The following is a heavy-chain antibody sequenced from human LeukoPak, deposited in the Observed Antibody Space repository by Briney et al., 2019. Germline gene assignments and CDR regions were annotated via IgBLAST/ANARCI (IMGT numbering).Heavy chain of an antibody. CDR1: GYTFTSYY. CDR2: INPSGGST. Sequence: ASVKVSCKASGYTFTSYYMHWVRQAPGQGVECMGIINPSGGSTSYAQKFQGRVTMTRDTSTSTVYMELSSLRSEDTAVYYCAAEWELLSFQHWGQGTLVTVSS. V-gene: IGHV1-46*01. D-gene: IGHD1-26*01. CDR3: AAEWELLSFQH. J-gene: IGHJ1*01.